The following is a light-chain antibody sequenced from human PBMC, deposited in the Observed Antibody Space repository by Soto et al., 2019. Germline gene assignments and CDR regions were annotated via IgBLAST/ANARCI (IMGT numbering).Light chain of an antibody. V-gene: IGLV2-14*01. Sequence: QSALTQPASVSGSPGQSITISCTGTSSDVGGYNYVSWYQQHPGKAPKLMIYEVSNRPSGVSSRFSGSKSGNTASLTISGLQAEDEADYYCSSYTTSSTLFGGGTKLPS. J-gene: IGLJ3*02. CDR1: SSDVGGYNY. CDR2: EVS. CDR3: SSYTTSSTL.